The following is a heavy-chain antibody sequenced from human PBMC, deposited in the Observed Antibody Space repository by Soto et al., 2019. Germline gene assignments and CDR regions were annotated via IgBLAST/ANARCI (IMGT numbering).Heavy chain of an antibody. CDR1: GFTFSSYA. J-gene: IGHJ5*02. Sequence: PGGSLRLSCAASGFTFSSYAMSWVRQAPGKGLEWVSAISGSGGSTYYADSVKGRFTISRDNSKNTLYLQMNSLRAEDTAVYYCAKDGGAIAAAGPRWFDPWGQGTLVTVSS. CDR2: ISGSGGST. D-gene: IGHD6-13*01. V-gene: IGHV3-23*01. CDR3: AKDGGAIAAAGPRWFDP.